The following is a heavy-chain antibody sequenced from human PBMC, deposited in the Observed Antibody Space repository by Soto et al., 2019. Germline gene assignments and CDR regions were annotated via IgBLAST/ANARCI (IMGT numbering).Heavy chain of an antibody. V-gene: IGHV4-39*01. CDR2: IYHSGGT. J-gene: IGHJ4*02. CDR3: ANYQPATALDY. D-gene: IGHD2-2*01. CDR1: GASLSSSSYY. Sequence: SETLSLTCTVSGASLSSSSYYWGWIRQPPGKGLEWIGSIYHSGGTRYNPSLRSRVTISIDTSKNQFSLKLNSLTAADTAVYYCANYQPATALDYWGQGILVTSPQ.